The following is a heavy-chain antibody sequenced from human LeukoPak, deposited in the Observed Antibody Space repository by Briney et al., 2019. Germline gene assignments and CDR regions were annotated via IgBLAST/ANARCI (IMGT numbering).Heavy chain of an antibody. CDR2: IYTSGST. Sequence: PSENLSLTCTVSGGSISSYYWSWIRQPAGKGLEWIGRIYTSGSTNYNPSLRSRVTMSVDTSKNQFSLKLTSVTAADTAVYYCARNWNHHFDYWGQGTLVTVSS. CDR3: ARNWNHHFDY. V-gene: IGHV4-4*07. D-gene: IGHD1-14*01. J-gene: IGHJ4*02. CDR1: GGSISSYY.